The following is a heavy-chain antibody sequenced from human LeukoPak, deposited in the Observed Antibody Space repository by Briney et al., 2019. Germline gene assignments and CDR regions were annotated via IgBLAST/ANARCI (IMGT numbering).Heavy chain of an antibody. CDR2: INPNSGGT. D-gene: IGHD5-18*01. CDR3: ARGPLVDTAGLEGSTLNVAFDI. V-gene: IGHV1-2*02. Sequence: ASVKVSCKASGYTFTGYYMHWVRQAPGQGLEWMGWINPNSGGTNYAQKFQGRVTMTRDTSISTAYMELSRLRSDDTAAYYCARGPLVDTAGLEGSTLNVAFDIWGQGTMVTVSS. CDR1: GYTFTGYY. J-gene: IGHJ3*02.